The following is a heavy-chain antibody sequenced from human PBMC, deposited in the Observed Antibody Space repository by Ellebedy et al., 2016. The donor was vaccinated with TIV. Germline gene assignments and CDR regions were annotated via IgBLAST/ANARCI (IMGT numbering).Heavy chain of an antibody. Sequence: MPSETLSLTCAVYGGSFSGYYWSWIRQPPGKGLEWIGEINHSRITNYNPSLKSRVTISVDTSKNQFSLKLSSVTAAGTAVYYCARHEPSWLLDSWGQGTLVAVSS. CDR1: GGSFSGYY. D-gene: IGHD5-12*01. J-gene: IGHJ5*01. CDR2: INHSRIT. CDR3: ARHEPSWLLDS. V-gene: IGHV4-34*01.